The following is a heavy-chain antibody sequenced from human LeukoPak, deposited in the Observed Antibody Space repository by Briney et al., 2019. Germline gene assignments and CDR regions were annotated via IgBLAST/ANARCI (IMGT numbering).Heavy chain of an antibody. J-gene: IGHJ4*02. Sequence: GGSLRLSCAASGFTFDDYAMHWVRQAPGKGLEWVSLISGDGGSTYYADSVKGRFTISRDNSKNSLYLQMNSLRTEDTALYYCAKDLVTYDILTGYYSTNWDYWGQGTLVTVSS. CDR3: AKDLVTYDILTGYYSTNWDY. CDR1: GFTFDDYA. D-gene: IGHD3-9*01. CDR2: ISGDGGST. V-gene: IGHV3-43*02.